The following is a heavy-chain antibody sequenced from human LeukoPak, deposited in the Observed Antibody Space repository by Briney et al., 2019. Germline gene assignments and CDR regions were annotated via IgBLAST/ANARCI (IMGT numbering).Heavy chain of an antibody. V-gene: IGHV3-23*01. CDR3: TKHRGAALTGGDYFDS. J-gene: IGHJ4*02. CDR2: ISGSGDSR. CDR1: RFTFSEYA. Sequence: PGTSLRLSCAASRFTFSEYAMSWVRQAPGKGLEWVSGISGSGDSRYYTDSVNGRFTISRDKSKNTLYLQMNSLRTEDTAIYYCTKHRGAALTGGDYFDSWGPGTLVTVSS. D-gene: IGHD6-25*01.